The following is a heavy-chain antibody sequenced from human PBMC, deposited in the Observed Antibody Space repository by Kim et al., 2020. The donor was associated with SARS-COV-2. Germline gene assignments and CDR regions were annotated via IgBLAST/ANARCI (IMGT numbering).Heavy chain of an antibody. CDR1: GYKLNTYA. CDR3: ARDGWVDCGRTSGVDY. D-gene: IGHD2-21*01. J-gene: IGHJ4*02. V-gene: IGHV7-4-1*02. CDR2: INTQTGSA. Sequence: ASVKVSCKASGYKLNTYALNWLRQAPGQGLEWVGWINTQTGSATYDRAFTGRFGFSLDTSVTAAYLQINKLEGADSAVCYCARDGWVDCGRTSGVDYWGQ.